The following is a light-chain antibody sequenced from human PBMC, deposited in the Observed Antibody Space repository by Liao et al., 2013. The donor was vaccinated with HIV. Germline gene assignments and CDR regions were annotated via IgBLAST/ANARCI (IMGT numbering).Light chain of an antibody. CDR3: QAWDSNSWV. CDR2: YNS. V-gene: IGLV3-21*01. Sequence: SYELTQPPSVSVAPGETAILACGGDNIESRNVHWFQQKPGQAPVVVISYNSDRPSGIPVRFSASNSGNTAILTISGTQTMDEADYYCQAWDSNSWVFGGGTELTVL. CDR1: NIESRN. J-gene: IGLJ3*02.